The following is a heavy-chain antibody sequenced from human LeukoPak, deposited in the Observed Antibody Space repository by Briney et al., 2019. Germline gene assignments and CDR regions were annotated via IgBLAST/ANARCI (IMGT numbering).Heavy chain of an antibody. CDR2: INPNSGGT. CDR3: ARTPRYCSGGSCYSSPNWFDP. D-gene: IGHD2-15*01. CDR1: GYTFTGYY. J-gene: IGHJ5*02. Sequence: EASVKVSCRASGYTFTGYYMHWVRQAPGQGLEWMGRINPNSGGTNYAQKFQGRVTMTRDTSISTAYMELSRLRSDDTAVYYCARTPRYCSGGSCYSSPNWFDPWGQGTLVTVSS. V-gene: IGHV1-2*06.